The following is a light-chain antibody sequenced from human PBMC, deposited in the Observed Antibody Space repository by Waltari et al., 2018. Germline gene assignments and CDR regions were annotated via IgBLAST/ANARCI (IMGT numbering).Light chain of an antibody. J-gene: IGLJ3*02. CDR2: RNN. Sequence: QSVLTQPPSASGTPGQRVTISCSGSRSNIGSNYVYWYQQVPGTAPKLLIYRNNQRPSGGPDRVPGSKSGTSASLAISGLRSEDEVDYYCAAWDDSLSGRVFGGGTKVTVL. CDR3: AAWDDSLSGRV. V-gene: IGLV1-47*01. CDR1: RSNIGSNY.